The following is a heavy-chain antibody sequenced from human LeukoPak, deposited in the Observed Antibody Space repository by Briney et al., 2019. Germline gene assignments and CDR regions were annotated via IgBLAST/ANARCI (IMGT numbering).Heavy chain of an antibody. V-gene: IGHV4-34*01. CDR3: AADLYCSGGSCYLGPYFDY. J-gene: IGHJ4*02. CDR1: GGSFSGYY. CDR2: INHSGST. D-gene: IGHD2-15*01. Sequence: SETLSLTCAVYGGSFSGYYWSWIRQPPGKGLEWIGEINHSGSTNYNPSLKSRVTISVDTSKNQFSLKLSSVTAADTAVYYCAADLYCSGGSCYLGPYFDYWGQGTLVTVSS.